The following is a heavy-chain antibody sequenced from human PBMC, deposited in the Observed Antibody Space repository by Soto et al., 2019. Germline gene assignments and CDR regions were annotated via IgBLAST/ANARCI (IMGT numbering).Heavy chain of an antibody. V-gene: IGHV3-74*01. Sequence: HPGGSLRLSCAASGFTFSDFWLHWVRQAPGKGLVWVARINSDGSDTSYADSVKGRFTMSRDNAKNMVYLQMNSLGVEDTAVYYCGSVFEYWGQGTQVTVSS. CDR2: INSDGSDT. J-gene: IGHJ4*02. CDR1: GFTFSDFW. CDR3: GSVFEY.